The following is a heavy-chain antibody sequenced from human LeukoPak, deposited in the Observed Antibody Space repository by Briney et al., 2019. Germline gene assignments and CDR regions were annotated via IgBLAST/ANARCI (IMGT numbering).Heavy chain of an antibody. CDR1: GGSISSYY. Sequence: KPSETLSLTCTVSGGSISSYYWGWIRQPPGKGLEWIGSIYYSGSTYYNPSLKSRVTISVDTSKNQFSLKLSSVTAADTAVYYCARPDSTPAFDIWGQGTMVTVSS. J-gene: IGHJ3*02. V-gene: IGHV4-39*07. CDR2: IYYSGST. CDR3: ARPDSTPAFDI. D-gene: IGHD2/OR15-2a*01.